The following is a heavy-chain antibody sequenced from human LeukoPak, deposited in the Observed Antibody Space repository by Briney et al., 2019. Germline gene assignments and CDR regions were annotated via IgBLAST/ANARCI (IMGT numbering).Heavy chain of an antibody. V-gene: IGHV3-30-3*02. J-gene: IGHJ4*02. Sequence: GGSLRLSCAASGFIFSGYAIHGVRQAPGKGLEWVALIYYNGGRKDYADSVKGRFTIHRDNSKNTVYLQMNSLRAEDTAVYYCAKSMDILTGYLWSLDYWGQGTLVTVSS. D-gene: IGHD3-9*01. CDR1: GFIFSGYA. CDR2: IYYNGGRK. CDR3: AKSMDILTGYLWSLDY.